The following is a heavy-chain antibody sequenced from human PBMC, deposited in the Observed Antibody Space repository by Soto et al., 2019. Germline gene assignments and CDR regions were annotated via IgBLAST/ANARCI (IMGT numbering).Heavy chain of an antibody. Sequence: PGGSLRLSCAAPGFTFSNYTMHWVRQAPGKGLEWVALISYDEIDKYYADAVKGRFTISRDNSKNTLYLQMDSLRAEDTAVYYCAGRSGRSDYWGQGTLVTVFS. CDR1: GFTFSNYT. CDR2: ISYDEIDK. D-gene: IGHD3-10*01. J-gene: IGHJ4*02. CDR3: AGRSGRSDY. V-gene: IGHV3-30*04.